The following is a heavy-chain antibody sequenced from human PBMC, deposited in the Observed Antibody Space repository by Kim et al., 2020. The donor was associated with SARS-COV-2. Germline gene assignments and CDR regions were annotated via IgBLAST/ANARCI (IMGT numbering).Heavy chain of an antibody. D-gene: IGHD6-13*01. CDR3: ARGVAAALT. Sequence: GDHTYAQGFTGRFVFSVDTSVSTAYLQISSLKAEDTAVYYCARGVAAALTWGQGTLVTVSS. CDR2: GDH. V-gene: IGHV7-4-1*02. J-gene: IGHJ5*02.